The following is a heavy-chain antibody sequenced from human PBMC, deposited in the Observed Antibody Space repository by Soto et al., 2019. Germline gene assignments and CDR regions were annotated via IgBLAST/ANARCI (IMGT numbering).Heavy chain of an antibody. J-gene: IGHJ5*02. CDR2: INPNSGGT. Sequence: VASVKVSCKASGYTFTGYYMHWVRQAPGQGLEWMGWINPNSGGTNYAQKFQGRVTMTRDTSISTAYMELSRLRSDDTAVYYCARELAAAPTNWFDPWGQGTLVTVSS. CDR1: GYTFTGYY. V-gene: IGHV1-2*02. D-gene: IGHD6-13*01. CDR3: ARELAAAPTNWFDP.